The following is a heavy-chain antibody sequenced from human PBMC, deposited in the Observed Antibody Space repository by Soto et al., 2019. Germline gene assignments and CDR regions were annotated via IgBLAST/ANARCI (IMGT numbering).Heavy chain of an antibody. V-gene: IGHV4-31*03. J-gene: IGHJ4*02. CDR2: IYYSGST. Sequence: QVQLQESGPGLVKPSQTLSLTCTVSGGSISSGGYYWSWIRQHPGKGLEWIGYIYYSGSTYYNPSPKSRVTISVDTSKNQFSLKLSSVTAAGTAVYYCARGGIAAAAPPDYWGQGTLVTVSS. D-gene: IGHD6-13*01. CDR3: ARGGIAAAAPPDY. CDR1: GGSISSGGYY.